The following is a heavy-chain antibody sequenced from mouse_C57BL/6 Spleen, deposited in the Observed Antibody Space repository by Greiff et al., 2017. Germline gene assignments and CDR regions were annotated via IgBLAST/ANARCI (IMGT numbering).Heavy chain of an antibody. D-gene: IGHD2-1*01. CDR2: IDPSDSET. CDR3: ASGRGNYPFVY. J-gene: IGHJ3*01. Sequence: QVQLQQPGAELVRPGSSVKLSCKASGYTFTSYWMHWVKQRPIQGLEWIGNIDPSDSETHYNQKFKDKATLTVDKSSSTAYMQLSSLTSEDSAVYYCASGRGNYPFVYWGQGTLVTVSA. V-gene: IGHV1-52*01. CDR1: GYTFTSYW.